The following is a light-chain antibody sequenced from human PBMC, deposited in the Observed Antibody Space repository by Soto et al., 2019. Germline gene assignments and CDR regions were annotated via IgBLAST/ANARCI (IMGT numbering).Light chain of an antibody. CDR1: SGHSSYA. CDR3: QTWGTGIPWV. Sequence: QLVLTQSPSDSASLGASVKLTCTLSSGHSSYAIAWHQQQPEKGPRYLMKLKSDGSHSKGDGIPDRFSGSSSGAERYLTISSLQSEDEADYYCQTWGTGIPWVFGGGTKLTVL. J-gene: IGLJ3*02. V-gene: IGLV4-69*01. CDR2: LKSDGSH.